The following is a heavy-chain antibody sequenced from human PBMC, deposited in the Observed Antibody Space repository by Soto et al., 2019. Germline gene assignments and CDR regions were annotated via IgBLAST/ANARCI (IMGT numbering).Heavy chain of an antibody. J-gene: IGHJ4*02. CDR3: AKGSLTPGY. V-gene: IGHV3-53*01. CDR1: GFSVSTSH. Sequence: PGGSLRLSCAAAGFSVSTSHISWVRQAPGKGLEWVSVIYSGGATHYAVSVKGRLIISRDNSKNTLYLQMNSLRAEDTAVYYCAKGSLTPGYWGQGTLVTVSS. CDR2: IYSGGAT.